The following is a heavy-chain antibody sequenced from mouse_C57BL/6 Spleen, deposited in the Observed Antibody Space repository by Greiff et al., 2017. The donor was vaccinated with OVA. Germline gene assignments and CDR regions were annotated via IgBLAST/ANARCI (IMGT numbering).Heavy chain of an antibody. CDR3: ARLDTMVTTGGYAMDY. CDR1: GFTFSSYG. CDR2: ISSGGSYT. D-gene: IGHD2-2*01. V-gene: IGHV5-6*02. J-gene: IGHJ4*01. Sequence: DVMLVESGGDLVKPGGSLKLSCAASGFTFSSYGMSWVRQTPDKRLEWVATISSGGSYTYYPDSVKGRFTISRDNAKNTLYLQMSSLKSEDTAMYYCARLDTMVTTGGYAMDYWGQGTSVTVSS.